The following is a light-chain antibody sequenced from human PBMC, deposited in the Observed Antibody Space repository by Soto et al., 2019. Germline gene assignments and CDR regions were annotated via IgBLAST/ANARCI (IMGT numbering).Light chain of an antibody. J-gene: IGKJ5*01. Sequence: DIVMTQSPLSLPVTPGEPASISCRSSQSLLHSNGYNYLDWYLQKPGQSPQLLIYLGSSRASGVPDRFSGIGSGTDFTLRISRVEAEDVGVYYCMQGLQTPQITFGQGTRLEIK. CDR2: LGS. CDR3: MQGLQTPQIT. CDR1: QSLLHSNGYNY. V-gene: IGKV2-28*01.